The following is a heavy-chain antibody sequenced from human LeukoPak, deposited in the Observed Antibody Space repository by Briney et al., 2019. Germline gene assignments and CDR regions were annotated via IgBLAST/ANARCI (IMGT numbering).Heavy chain of an antibody. Sequence: ASVKVSCKASGGTFSSYTINWVRQAPGQGLEWMGGIIPVFGTANYAQKFQGRVTITADESTSTAYMELSSLRSEDTAVYYCARVQNHYDFWSGYYLDAFDIWGQGTMVTVSS. J-gene: IGHJ3*02. CDR1: GGTFSSYT. V-gene: IGHV1-69*13. CDR2: IIPVFGTA. D-gene: IGHD3-3*01. CDR3: ARVQNHYDFWSGYYLDAFDI.